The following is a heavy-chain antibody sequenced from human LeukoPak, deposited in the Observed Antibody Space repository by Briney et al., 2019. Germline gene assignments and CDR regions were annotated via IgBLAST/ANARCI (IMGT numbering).Heavy chain of an antibody. CDR3: ARDGRWELLRGGPADY. V-gene: IGHV3-21*01. Sequence: PGGSLRLSCAASGFTFSSYSMNWVRQAPGKGLEWVSSISSSSSYIYYADSVKGRFTISRDNAKNSLYLQMNSLRAEDTAVYYCARDGRWELLRGGPADYWGQGTLVTVSS. D-gene: IGHD1-26*01. CDR2: ISSSSSYI. J-gene: IGHJ4*02. CDR1: GFTFSSYS.